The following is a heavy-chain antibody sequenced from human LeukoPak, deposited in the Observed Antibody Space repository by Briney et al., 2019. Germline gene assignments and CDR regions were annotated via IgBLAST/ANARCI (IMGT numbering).Heavy chain of an antibody. Sequence: PSETLSLTCAVSDYSITSDYYWGWIRQPPGKGLEWIGSIYHSGSTYYNPSLKSRVTISVDTSKNQFSLKLTSVTAADTAVYYCAREGSTSGTNWLDPWGQGTLVTVSS. CDR3: AREGSTSGTNWLDP. V-gene: IGHV4-38-2*02. CDR1: DYSITSDYY. J-gene: IGHJ5*02. D-gene: IGHD3-10*01. CDR2: IYHSGST.